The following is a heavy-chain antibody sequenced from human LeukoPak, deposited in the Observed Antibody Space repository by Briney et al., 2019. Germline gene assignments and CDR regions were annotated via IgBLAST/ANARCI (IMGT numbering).Heavy chain of an antibody. CDR3: AKDRGDYRVRYFFDY. CDR2: ISSSGNTI. D-gene: IGHD2-21*02. J-gene: IGHJ4*02. CDR1: EFTFTSYE. Sequence: GGSLRLSCAASEFTFTSYELNWVRQAPGEGLEWVSYISSSGNTISYADSVKGRFTISRDNAKNSLYLQVISLRAEDTAVYYCAKDRGDYRVRYFFDYWGQGTLVTVSS. V-gene: IGHV3-48*03.